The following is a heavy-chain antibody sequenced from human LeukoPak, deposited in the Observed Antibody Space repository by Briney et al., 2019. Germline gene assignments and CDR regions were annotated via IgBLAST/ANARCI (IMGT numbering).Heavy chain of an antibody. J-gene: IGHJ4*02. CDR2: ISGGGDAT. CDR1: DFSFITYA. V-gene: IGHV3-23*01. Sequence: GGSLRLSCAASDFSFITYAMSWVRQAPGKGLEWVSTISGGGDATYYADSVKGRFTISRDNSKNTLYLQLNSLRVEDTAVYYCAKVVIVPAATSKTYYFDSWGQGALVTVSS. D-gene: IGHD2-2*01. CDR3: AKVVIVPAATSKTYYFDS.